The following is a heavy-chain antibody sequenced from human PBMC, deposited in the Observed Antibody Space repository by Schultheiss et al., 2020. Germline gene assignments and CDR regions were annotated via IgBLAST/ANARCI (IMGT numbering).Heavy chain of an antibody. Sequence: SVKVSCKASGFTFTSSAVQWVRQARGQRLEWIGWIVVGSGNTNYAQKFQERVTITRDMSTSTAYMELSSLRSEDTAVYYCARPYDFWNENWFDPWGQGTRVTVSS. CDR2: IVVGSGNT. CDR1: GFTFTSSA. J-gene: IGHJ5*02. CDR3: ARPYDFWNENWFDP. V-gene: IGHV1-58*01. D-gene: IGHD3-3*01.